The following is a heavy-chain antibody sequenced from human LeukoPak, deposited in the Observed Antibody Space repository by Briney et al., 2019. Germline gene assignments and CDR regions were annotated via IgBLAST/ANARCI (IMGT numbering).Heavy chain of an antibody. V-gene: IGHV4-38-2*02. Sequence: SETLSLTCTVSGYSISSGYYWGWIRQPPGKGLEWIGSIYHSGSTYYNPSLKSRVTISVDTSKNQFSLKLSSVTAADTAVYYCAREQYSSGWYPGGYFDLWGRGTLVTVSS. CDR1: GYSISSGYY. CDR2: IYHSGST. D-gene: IGHD6-19*01. J-gene: IGHJ2*01. CDR3: AREQYSSGWYPGGYFDL.